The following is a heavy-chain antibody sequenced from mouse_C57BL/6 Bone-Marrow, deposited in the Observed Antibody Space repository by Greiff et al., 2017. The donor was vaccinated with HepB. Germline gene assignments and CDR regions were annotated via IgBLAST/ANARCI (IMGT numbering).Heavy chain of an antibody. Sequence: DVHLVESGGGLVQPGGSLSLSCAASGFTFTDYYMSWVRQPPGKALEWLGFIRNKANGYTTEYSASVKGRFTISRDNSQSILYLQMNALRAEDSATYYCARYGSSYVDWFAYWGQGTLVTVSA. CDR3: ARYGSSYVDWFAY. D-gene: IGHD1-1*01. CDR2: IRNKANGYTT. V-gene: IGHV7-3*01. J-gene: IGHJ3*01. CDR1: GFTFTDYY.